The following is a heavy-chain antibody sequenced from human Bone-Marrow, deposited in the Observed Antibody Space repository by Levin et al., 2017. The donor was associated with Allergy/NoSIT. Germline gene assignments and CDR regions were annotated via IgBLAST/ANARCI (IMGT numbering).Heavy chain of an antibody. CDR3: ARDRKEIGFWSGYYTAGSFDP. D-gene: IGHD3-3*01. CDR1: GYTFTSYA. V-gene: IGHV7-4-1*02. J-gene: IGHJ5*02. Sequence: ASVKVSCKASGYTFTSYAMNWVRQAPGQGLEWMGWINTNTGNPTYAQGFTGRFVFSLDTSVSTAYLQISSLKAEDTAVYYCARDRKEIGFWSGYYTAGSFDPWGQGTLVTVSS. CDR2: INTNTGNP.